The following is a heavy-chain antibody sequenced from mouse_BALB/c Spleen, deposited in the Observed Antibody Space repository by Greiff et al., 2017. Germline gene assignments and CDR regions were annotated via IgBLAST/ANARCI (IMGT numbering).Heavy chain of an antibody. CDR3: ARENSAWFAD. CDR1: GFSLTSYG. V-gene: IGHV2-9*02. Sequence: QVQLKESGPGLVAPSQSLSITCTVSGFSLTSYGVHWVRQPPGKGLEWLGVIWAGGSTNYNSPLMSRLSISKDNSKSQVFLKMNSLQTDATAMYYCARENSAWFADWGQGTLVTVSA. CDR2: IWAGGST. J-gene: IGHJ3*01.